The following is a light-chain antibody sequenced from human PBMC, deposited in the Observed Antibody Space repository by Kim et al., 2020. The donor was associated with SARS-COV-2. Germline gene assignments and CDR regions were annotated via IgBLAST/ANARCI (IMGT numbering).Light chain of an antibody. V-gene: IGKV1-5*01. Sequence: DIQMTQSPSTLSASVGDRVIITCRASQSISSWLAWYQQKAGKAPKLLIYDASTLQSGVPSRFSGSGSGTEFTLTISGLQPDDLATYYCQQYNSYSWTFGQGTKVDIK. CDR2: DAS. CDR1: QSISSW. J-gene: IGKJ1*01. CDR3: QQYNSYSWT.